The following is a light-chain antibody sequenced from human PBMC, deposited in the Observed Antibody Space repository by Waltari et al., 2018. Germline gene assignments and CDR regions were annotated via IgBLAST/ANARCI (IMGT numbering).Light chain of an antibody. J-gene: IGLJ2*01. CDR3: AAWDDSLYGRV. CDR2: GNN. CDR1: SSNIAVNT. Sequence: QSVLTQPPSASGTPGQTVSISCSGGSSNIAVNTVNWYQQLPGMAPKLLINGNNQRHSGVPDRFSGSKSGTSASLAISGLQSEDEADYYCAAWDDSLYGRVFGGGTKLTVL. V-gene: IGLV1-44*01.